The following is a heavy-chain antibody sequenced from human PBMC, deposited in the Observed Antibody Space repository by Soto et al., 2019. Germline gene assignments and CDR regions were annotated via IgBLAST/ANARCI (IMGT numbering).Heavy chain of an antibody. J-gene: IGHJ6*03. CDR3: ARGRGYYYYMDV. CDR1: GFTFSSYS. V-gene: IGHV3-21*01. CDR2: ISSSSSYI. Sequence: EVQLVESGGVLVKPGGSLRLSCAASGFTFSSYSMNWVRQAPGKGLEWVSSISSSSSYIYYADSVKGRFTISRDNAKNSLYLQMNSLRAEDTAVYYCARGRGYYYYMDVWGKGTTVTVSS.